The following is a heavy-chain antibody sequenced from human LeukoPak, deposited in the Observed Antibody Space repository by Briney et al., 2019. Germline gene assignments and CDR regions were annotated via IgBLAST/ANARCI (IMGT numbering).Heavy chain of an antibody. CDR2: INSDGSST. CDR1: GFTFSSHW. D-gene: IGHD4-17*01. V-gene: IGHV3-74*01. J-gene: IGHJ3*02. Sequence: GGSLRLSCAASGFTFSSHWMHWVRQAPGKGLVWVSRINSDGSSTAYADSVKGRVTISRDNAKNTLYLQMNSLRAEDTAVYYCARATVTTGNVLDIWGQGTMVSVSS. CDR3: ARATVTTGNVLDI.